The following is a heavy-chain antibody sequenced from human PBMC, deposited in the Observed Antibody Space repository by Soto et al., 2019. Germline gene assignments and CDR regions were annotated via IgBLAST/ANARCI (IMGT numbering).Heavy chain of an antibody. CDR1: GFTFSSYA. CDR3: ARHKRDLRFLEWSYYFDY. J-gene: IGHJ4*02. CDR2: ISYDGSNK. Sequence: QVQLVESGGGVVQPGRSLRLSCAASGFTFSSYAIHWVRQAPGKGLEWVALISYDGSNKYYADSVKGRFTIYRDNSKNTLYLQMNGLRGEDTAVYYCARHKRDLRFLEWSYYFDYWGQGTLVTVSS. D-gene: IGHD3-3*01. V-gene: IGHV3-30-3*01.